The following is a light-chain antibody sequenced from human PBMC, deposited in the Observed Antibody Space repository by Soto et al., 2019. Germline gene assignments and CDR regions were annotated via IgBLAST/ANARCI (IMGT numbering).Light chain of an antibody. CDR1: SGHSSYI. CDR2: LEGSGSY. CDR3: ETGESTPHVV. Sequence: QSVLTQSSSASASLGSSVKLTCTLSSGHSSYIIAWHQQQPGKAPRYLMKLEGSGSYNKGSGVPDRFSGSSSGADRYLTIPPLQYEDGAFYSFETGESTPHVVFGGGTKLTLL. V-gene: IGLV4-60*02. J-gene: IGLJ2*01.